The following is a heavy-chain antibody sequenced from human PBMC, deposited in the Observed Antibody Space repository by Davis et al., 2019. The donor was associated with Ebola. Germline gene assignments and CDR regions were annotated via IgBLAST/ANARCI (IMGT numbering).Heavy chain of an antibody. D-gene: IGHD2-2*01. J-gene: IGHJ6*02. CDR3: ARFTWCSSTSCYYYYGMDV. Sequence: PSETLSPTCTVSGGSISSHYWSWIRQPPGKGLEWIRYIYYSGSTDYNPSLKSRVTISLDTSKNQFSLKLSSVTAADTAMYYCARFTWCSSTSCYYYYGMDVWGQGTTVTVSS. V-gene: IGHV4-59*11. CDR2: IYYSGST. CDR1: GGSISSHY.